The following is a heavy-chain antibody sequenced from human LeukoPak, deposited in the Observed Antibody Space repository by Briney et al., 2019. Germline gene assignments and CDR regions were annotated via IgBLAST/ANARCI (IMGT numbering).Heavy chain of an antibody. V-gene: IGHV3-33*01. CDR3: ARGSSSGWKFDY. J-gene: IGHJ4*02. Sequence: GRSLRLSCAASGFTFSSYGMHWVRQAPGKGLEWVAVIRYDGSNKYYADSVKGRFTISRDNSKNTLYLQMNSLRAEDTAVYYCARGSSSGWKFDYWGQGTLVTVPS. CDR1: GFTFSSYG. D-gene: IGHD6-19*01. CDR2: IRYDGSNK.